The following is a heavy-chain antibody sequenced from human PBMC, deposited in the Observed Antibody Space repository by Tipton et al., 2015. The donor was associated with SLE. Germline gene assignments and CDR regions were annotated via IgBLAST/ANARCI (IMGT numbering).Heavy chain of an antibody. J-gene: IGHJ4*02. CDR3: ARGWYSSSGGGYYFDY. V-gene: IGHV4-39*07. CDR1: GGSISSSSYY. D-gene: IGHD6-13*01. CDR2: IYYSGST. Sequence: TLSLTCTVSGGSISSSSYYWGWICQPPGKGLEWIGSIYYSGSTYYNPSLKSRVTISVDTSKNPFSLKLSSVTAADTAVYYCARGWYSSSGGGYYFDYWGQGTLVTVSS.